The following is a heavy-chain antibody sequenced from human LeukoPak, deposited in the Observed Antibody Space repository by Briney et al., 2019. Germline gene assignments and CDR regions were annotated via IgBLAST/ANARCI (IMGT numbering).Heavy chain of an antibody. CDR2: IKQDGSEK. J-gene: IGHJ6*02. V-gene: IGHV3-7*01. Sequence: PGGSLRLSCAASGFTFSSYWMSWVRQAPGKGLEWVANIKQDGSEKYHVDSVRGRFTISRGNAKNSLYLQMNSLRAEDTAVYYCARDHYYGSGSYYYREYYYYGMDVWGQGTTVTVSS. CDR3: ARDHYYGSGSYYYREYYYYGMDV. D-gene: IGHD3-10*01. CDR1: GFTFSSYW.